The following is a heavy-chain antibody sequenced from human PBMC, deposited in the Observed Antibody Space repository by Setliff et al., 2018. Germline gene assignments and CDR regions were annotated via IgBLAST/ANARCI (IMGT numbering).Heavy chain of an antibody. CDR2: INTNTGNP. J-gene: IGHJ4*02. CDR1: GYTFSSYA. CDR3: ATGSLVAAGTGH. Sequence: ASVKVSCKASGYTFSSYAVNWVRQAPGQGLEWVGWINTNTGNPTYAQGFTGRFVFSLDPSVSTAYLQISSLKAEDTALYYCATGSLVAAGTGHWGQGTLVTVSS. D-gene: IGHD6-13*01. V-gene: IGHV7-4-1*02.